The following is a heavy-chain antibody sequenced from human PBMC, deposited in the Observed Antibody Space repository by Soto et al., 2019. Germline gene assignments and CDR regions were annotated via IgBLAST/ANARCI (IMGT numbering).Heavy chain of an antibody. J-gene: IGHJ4*02. CDR3: AVSLAAPRGYYFDY. CDR2: ISSSSSTI. CDR1: GFTFISYS. Sequence: PWGSLTLSCAASGFTFISYSINWFRQSPGKGLEWASYISSSSSTIYYADSVKGRFTISRDNAKNSLYLQMNSLRAEDTAVYYCAVSLAAPRGYYFDYWGQGTLVTVSS. D-gene: IGHD6-13*01. V-gene: IGHV3-48*01.